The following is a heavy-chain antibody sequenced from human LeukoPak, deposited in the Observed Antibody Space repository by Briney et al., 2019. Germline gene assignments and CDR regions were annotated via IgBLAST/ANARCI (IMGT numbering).Heavy chain of an antibody. V-gene: IGHV3-73*01. Sequence: GGSLRLSCAASGFXFSASAMHWVRQASGKGLEWVGRIRSKANNYATAYAASVKNRFTISRDDSKNTAYLQMSSLKAEDTAVYYCGRAVTGYWYFDLWGRGTLVTVSS. D-gene: IGHD6-19*01. J-gene: IGHJ2*01. CDR3: GRAVTGYWYFDL. CDR1: GFXFSASA. CDR2: IRSKANNYAT.